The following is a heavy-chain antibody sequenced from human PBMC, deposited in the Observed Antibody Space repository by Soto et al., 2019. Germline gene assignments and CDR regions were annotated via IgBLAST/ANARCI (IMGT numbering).Heavy chain of an antibody. Sequence: PSETLSLTCAVYGGSFTSYYWSWIRQPPGKGLEWIGDISHGGITNYNPSSKSRATISVDTSENQFSLKLTSVTAADTAMYYCARAKLVPAYWEWFDPWGQGTLVTVSS. CDR1: GGSFTSYY. D-gene: IGHD2-2*01. CDR3: ARAKLVPAYWEWFDP. J-gene: IGHJ5*02. CDR2: ISHGGIT. V-gene: IGHV4-34*09.